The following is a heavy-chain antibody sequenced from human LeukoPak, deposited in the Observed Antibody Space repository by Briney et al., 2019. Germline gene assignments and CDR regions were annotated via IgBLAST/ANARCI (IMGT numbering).Heavy chain of an antibody. CDR2: ISYDGSNK. V-gene: IGHV3-30-3*01. CDR1: GFTFSSYA. J-gene: IGHJ4*02. D-gene: IGHD2-2*02. CDR3: ARDLGYCSSTSCYTADHFDY. Sequence: GRSLRLSCAASGFTFSSYAMHWVRQAPGKGLEWVAVISYDGSNKYYADSVKGRFTISRDNSKNTLYLQMNSLRAEDTAVHYCARDLGYCSSTSCYTADHFDYWGQGTLVTVSS.